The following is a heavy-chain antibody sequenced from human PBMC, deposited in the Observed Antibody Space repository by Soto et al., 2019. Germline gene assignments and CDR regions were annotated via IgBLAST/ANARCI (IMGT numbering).Heavy chain of an antibody. Sequence: EVQLVESGGGLVQPGGSLRLSCAASGFTVSSNYMSWVRQAPGKGLEWVSVIYSGGSTYYADSVKDSLAISRDNYKNTEYLQMTSPRAERTGGYCCANAGVVQDFDMWGQGTMVVVPS. J-gene: IGHJ3*02. CDR1: GFTVSSNY. CDR2: IYSGGST. D-gene: IGHD3-16*02. V-gene: IGHV3-66*01. CDR3: ANAGVVQDFDM.